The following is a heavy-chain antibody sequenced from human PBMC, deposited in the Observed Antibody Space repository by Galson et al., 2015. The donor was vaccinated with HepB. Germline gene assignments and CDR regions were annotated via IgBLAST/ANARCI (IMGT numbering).Heavy chain of an antibody. J-gene: IGHJ6*03. CDR3: ARGGGDIVVVPAAIQDYYYMDV. D-gene: IGHD2-2*02. V-gene: IGHV3-66*01. CDR2: IYSGGST. CDR1: GFTVSSNY. Sequence: SLRLSCAASGFTVSSNYMSWVRQAPGKGLEWVSVIYSGGSTYSADSVKGRFTISRDTSKNTLYLQMNSLRAEDTAVYYCARGGGDIVVVPAAIQDYYYMDVWGKGTTVAVSS.